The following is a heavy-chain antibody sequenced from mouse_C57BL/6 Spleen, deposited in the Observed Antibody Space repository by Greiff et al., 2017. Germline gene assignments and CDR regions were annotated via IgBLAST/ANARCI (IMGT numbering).Heavy chain of an antibody. CDR1: GYTFTSYW. CDR3: ARWDYSGSSPYFDV. Sequence: VQLQQPGAELVRPGSSVKLSCKASGYTFTSYWMHWVKQRPIQGLEWIGNIDPSDSETHYNQKFKDKATLTVDKSSSTAYMQLGSLTSGGSAVYYCARWDYSGSSPYFDVWGTGTTVTVSS. CDR2: IDPSDSET. V-gene: IGHV1-52*01. D-gene: IGHD1-1*01. J-gene: IGHJ1*03.